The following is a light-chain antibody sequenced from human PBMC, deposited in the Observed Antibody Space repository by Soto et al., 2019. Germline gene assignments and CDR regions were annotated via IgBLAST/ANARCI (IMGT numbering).Light chain of an antibody. CDR1: QSISVW. V-gene: IGKV1-5*03. Sequence: DIQMTQSPSTLSASVGDRVTIACRASQSISVWLAWYQQKPGQAPKFLIYKASNLESGVPSRFSGSGSGTEFTLTISSLQPDEFATYYWQQYDTCPTTFGQGTKVEIK. J-gene: IGKJ1*01. CDR2: KAS. CDR3: QQYDTCPTT.